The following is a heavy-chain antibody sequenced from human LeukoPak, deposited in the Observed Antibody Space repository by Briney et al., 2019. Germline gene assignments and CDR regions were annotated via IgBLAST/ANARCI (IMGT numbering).Heavy chain of an antibody. CDR1: GGSIISSNW. CDR2: IFHSGTT. Sequence: SGTLSLTCAVSGGSIISSNWWSWVRQPPGKGLEWIGEIFHSGTTNYNPSLKSRVTISVDKSKNQFSLKLSSVTAADTAVYYCARTPNYYDSSGYYPSGYFDYWGQGTLVTVSS. CDR3: ARTPNYYDSSGYYPSGYFDY. V-gene: IGHV4-4*02. J-gene: IGHJ4*02. D-gene: IGHD3-22*01.